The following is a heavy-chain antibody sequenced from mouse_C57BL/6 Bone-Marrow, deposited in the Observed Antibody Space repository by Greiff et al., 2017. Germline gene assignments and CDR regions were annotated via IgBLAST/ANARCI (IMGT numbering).Heavy chain of an antibody. J-gene: IGHJ4*01. V-gene: IGHV1-64*01. CDR1: GYTFTNYW. Sequence: QVQLQQPGAELVKPGASVKLSCKASGYTFTNYWMHWVKQRPGQGLEWIGMMYPNGGSPDYNEKFKSEATLSVDKSSRTAYMELSSLTSEDSAVSYCARSYDYNDYTMDYGGQGTSVAVSS. D-gene: IGHD2-4*01. CDR3: ARSYDYNDYTMDY. CDR2: MYPNGGSP.